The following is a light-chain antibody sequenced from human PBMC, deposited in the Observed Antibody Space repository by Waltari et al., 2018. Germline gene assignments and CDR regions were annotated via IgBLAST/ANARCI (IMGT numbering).Light chain of an antibody. Sequence: QSVLTQPPSVSGAPGQPVTLSCTGHSSNIGAGYDVPWYQQLPGAAPKLLIHGNRNRPSGVPDRFFGFNSDTSASLAITGLQAEDEADYYCQSYDSNLSGYVFGTGTKVSVL. V-gene: IGLV1-40*01. J-gene: IGLJ1*01. CDR1: SSNIGAGYD. CDR3: QSYDSNLSGYV. CDR2: GNR.